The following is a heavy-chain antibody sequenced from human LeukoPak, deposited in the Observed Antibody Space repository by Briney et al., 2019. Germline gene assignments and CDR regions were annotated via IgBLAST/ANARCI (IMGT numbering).Heavy chain of an antibody. Sequence: PGRSLRLSCAASGFTFSSYAMHWVRQAPGKGLEWVAVISYDGSNKYYADSVKGRFTISRDNSKNTLYLQMNSLRAEDTAVYYCAKDPNSGVRGVPLSWGQGTLVTVSS. V-gene: IGHV3-30*04. CDR3: AKDPNSGVRGVPLS. CDR2: ISYDGSNK. CDR1: GFTFSSYA. J-gene: IGHJ4*02. D-gene: IGHD3-10*01.